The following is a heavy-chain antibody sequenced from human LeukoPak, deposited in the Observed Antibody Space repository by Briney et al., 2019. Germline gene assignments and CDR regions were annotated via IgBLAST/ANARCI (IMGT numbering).Heavy chain of an antibody. V-gene: IGHV3-7*01. CDR1: GFTFSSYW. CDR3: ARGGPFRDGYKVY. D-gene: IGHD5-24*01. CDR2: IKQDGSEK. J-gene: IGHJ4*02. Sequence: GGSLRLSCAASGFTFSSYWMSWVRQAPGKGLEWVANIKQDGSEKYYVDSVEGRFTISRDNAKNSLYLQMNSLRAEDTAVYYCARGGPFRDGYKVYWGQGTLVTVSS.